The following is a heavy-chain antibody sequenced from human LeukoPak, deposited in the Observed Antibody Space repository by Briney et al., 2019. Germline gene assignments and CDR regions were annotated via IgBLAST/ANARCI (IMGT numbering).Heavy chain of an antibody. D-gene: IGHD3-16*01. V-gene: IGHV4-59*01. CDR3: ARSEEFGGYFDY. CDR1: GGSISSYY. J-gene: IGHJ4*02. Sequence: SETLSLTCTVSGGSISSYYWSWIRQPPGKGLEWIGCIYYSGSTNYNPSLKSRVTISVDTSKNQFSLKLSSVTAADTAVYYCARSEEFGGYFDYWGQGTLVTVSS. CDR2: IYYSGST.